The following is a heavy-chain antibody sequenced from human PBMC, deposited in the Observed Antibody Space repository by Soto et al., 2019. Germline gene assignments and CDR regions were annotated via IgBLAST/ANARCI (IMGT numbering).Heavy chain of an antibody. J-gene: IGHJ4*02. D-gene: IGHD6-19*01. Sequence: VQLLESGGGLVQPGGSLRLSCAASGFTFSSYGMSWVRQRPGTGLEWVSAISGTGGNTYHADSVRGRFTVSRDNTKNALYLQMNSLRADDTAVYYCAKDRGSSGWGHYYFDYWGQGTLVTVSS. CDR3: AKDRGSSGWGHYYFDY. CDR1: GFTFSSYG. CDR2: ISGTGGNT. V-gene: IGHV3-23*01.